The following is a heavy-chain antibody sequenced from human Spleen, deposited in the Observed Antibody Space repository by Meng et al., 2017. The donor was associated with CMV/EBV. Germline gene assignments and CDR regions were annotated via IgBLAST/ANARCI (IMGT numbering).Heavy chain of an antibody. V-gene: IGHV3-20*04. Sequence: GGSLRLSCAASGFTFDDYAMHWVRQVPGKGLEWVSGISWNGGSTGYADSVKGRFTISRDNAKNSLYLQMNSLRAEDTAVYYCASESITIFGVVIGVDAFDIWGQGTMVTVSS. CDR1: GFTFDDYA. D-gene: IGHD3-3*01. J-gene: IGHJ3*02. CDR3: ASESITIFGVVIGVDAFDI. CDR2: ISWNGGST.